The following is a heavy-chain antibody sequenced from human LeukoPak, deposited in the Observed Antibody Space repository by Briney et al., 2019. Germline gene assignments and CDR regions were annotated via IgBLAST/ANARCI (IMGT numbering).Heavy chain of an antibody. CDR1: GFTFSSYS. CDR3: AREYVWGSSRYLDY. CDR2: ISSGSTTI. D-gene: IGHD3-16*02. V-gene: IGHV3-48*04. J-gene: IGHJ4*02. Sequence: PGGSLRLSCAASGFTFSSYSINWVRQAPGKGLEWVSFISSGSTTIFYADSVKGRFTISRDNAKNSLHLQLNSLRAEDTAVYYCAREYVWGSSRYLDYWGQGTLDTVSS.